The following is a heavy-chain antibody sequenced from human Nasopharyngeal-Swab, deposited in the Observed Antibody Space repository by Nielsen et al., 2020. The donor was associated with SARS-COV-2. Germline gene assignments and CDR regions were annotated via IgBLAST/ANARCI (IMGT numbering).Heavy chain of an antibody. CDR1: GYTFTGYY. CDR2: INPNSGGT. Sequence: ASVKVSCKASGYTFTGYYMHWVRQAPGQGLEWMGWINPNSGGTNYAQKFQGWVTMTRDTSISTAYTELSRLRSDDTAVYYCARQSDSSGYYHPFDYWGQGTLVTVSS. CDR3: ARQSDSSGYYHPFDY. D-gene: IGHD3-22*01. J-gene: IGHJ4*02. V-gene: IGHV1-2*04.